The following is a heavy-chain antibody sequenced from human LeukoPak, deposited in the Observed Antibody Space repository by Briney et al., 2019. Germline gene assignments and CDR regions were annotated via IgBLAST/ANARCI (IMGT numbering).Heavy chain of an antibody. D-gene: IGHD3-3*01. CDR2: MNPNSGHT. V-gene: IGHV1-8*03. CDR3: ARGVDYALWSDSSYQFYCMDV. J-gene: IGHJ6*03. Sequence: ASVKLSCKASGYTFSSSDINWVRQATGQGLEWMGWMNPNSGHTGYAQKFQGRITFTKNTSISTAYMELSSLRPEDTAVYFCARGVDYALWSDSSYQFYCMDVWGKGATVTVSS. CDR1: GYTFSSSD.